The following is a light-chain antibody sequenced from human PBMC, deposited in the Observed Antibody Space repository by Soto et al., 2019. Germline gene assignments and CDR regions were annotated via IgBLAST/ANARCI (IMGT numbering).Light chain of an antibody. J-gene: IGKJ1*01. Sequence: EIVLTQSPGTLSLSPGERSTLSCRANQSVSSNYLAWYQQKPGQAPRLLIYGASSRATGIPDRFSGSGSGTDFTLTISRLEPEDFAVYYCQQYGNSPPETFGQGTKV. V-gene: IGKV3-20*01. CDR3: QQYGNSPPET. CDR2: GAS. CDR1: QSVSSNY.